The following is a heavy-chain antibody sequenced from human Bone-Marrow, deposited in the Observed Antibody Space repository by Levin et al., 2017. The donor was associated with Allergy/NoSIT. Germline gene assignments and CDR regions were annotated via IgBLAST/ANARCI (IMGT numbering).Heavy chain of an antibody. CDR1: GASLTGPY. D-gene: IGHD2-2*01. CDR3: TGDISRAWSYY. J-gene: IGHJ4*02. Sequence: SQTLSLTCSVSGASLTGPYWSWMRQSPGKGLEWIGNIQHSGTTNYNPSLRSRVTMSIDTSQNQFSLKLTSVTAADTAVYFCTGDISRAWSYYWGQGILVTVSS. V-gene: IGHV4-59*11. CDR2: IQHSGTT.